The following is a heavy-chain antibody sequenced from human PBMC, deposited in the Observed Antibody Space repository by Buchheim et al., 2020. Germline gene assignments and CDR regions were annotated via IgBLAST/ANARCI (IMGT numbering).Heavy chain of an antibody. Sequence: QVQLQESGPGLVKPSETLSLTCTVSGGSVSSGSYYWSWIRQPPGKGLEWIGYIYYSGSTNYNPSLKSRVTISVDTSKNQFSLKLSSVTAADTAVYYWARGLRSGDWFDPWGQGTL. CDR1: GGSVSSGSYY. J-gene: IGHJ5*02. CDR3: ARGLRSGDWFDP. V-gene: IGHV4-61*01. CDR2: IYYSGST. D-gene: IGHD2-15*01.